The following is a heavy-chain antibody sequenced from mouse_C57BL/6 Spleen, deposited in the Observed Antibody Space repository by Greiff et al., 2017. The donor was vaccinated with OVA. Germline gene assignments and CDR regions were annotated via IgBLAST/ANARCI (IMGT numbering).Heavy chain of an antibody. D-gene: IGHD1-1*02. CDR3: AFRVDAMDY. CDR2: IDPSDSYT. J-gene: IGHJ4*01. V-gene: IGHV1-69*01. CDR1: GYTFTSYW. Sequence: VQLQQSGAELVMPGASVKLSCKASGYTFTSYWMHWVKQRPGQGLEWIGEIDPSDSYTNYNQKFKGKSTLTVDKSSSTAYMQLSSLTSEDSAVYYCAFRVDAMDYWGQGTSVTVSS.